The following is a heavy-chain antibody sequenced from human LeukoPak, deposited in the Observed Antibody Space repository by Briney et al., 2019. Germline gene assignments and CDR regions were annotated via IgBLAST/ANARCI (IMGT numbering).Heavy chain of an antibody. V-gene: IGHV4-39*01. J-gene: IGHJ4*01. CDR2: INSSGST. CDR3: ARLYYSDSAFDY. D-gene: IGHD3-10*01. Sequence: PWETLSLTCTVSGGAIISSSFYWVWIRQPPGRGLEWIGSINSSGSTYYNPSVNSRATISVDTSKKELSLELSSVTAADTSMYYCARLYYSDSAFDYWGQGTLVTVSS. CDR1: GGAIISSSFY.